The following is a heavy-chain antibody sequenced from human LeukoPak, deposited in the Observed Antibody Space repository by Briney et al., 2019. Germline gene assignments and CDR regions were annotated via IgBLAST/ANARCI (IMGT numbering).Heavy chain of an antibody. CDR1: GFTFSNYW. D-gene: IGHD4-17*01. V-gene: IGHV4-34*01. Sequence: PGGSLRLSCAASGFTFSNYWMSWIRQPPGKGLEWIGEINHSGSTNYNPSLKSRVTISVDTSKNQFSLKLSSVTAADTAVYYCARDRGAVTDFDYWGQGTLVTVSS. J-gene: IGHJ4*02. CDR3: ARDRGAVTDFDY. CDR2: INHSGST.